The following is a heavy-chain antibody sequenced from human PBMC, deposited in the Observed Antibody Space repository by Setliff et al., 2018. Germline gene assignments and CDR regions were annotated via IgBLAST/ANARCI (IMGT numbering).Heavy chain of an antibody. CDR1: GFSLTTTGVA. J-gene: IGHJ6*02. D-gene: IGHD3-22*01. V-gene: IGHV2-26*01. CDR2: IFSMDQK. CDR3: ARIGTSSVLCGMDV. Sequence: SGPTLVNPTQTLTLTCTFSGFSLTTTGVAVGWIRQPPGKALEWLATIFSMDQKSYSTSLESRLLISKDTSATQVVLMMTNMNPADTGTYYCARIGTSSVLCGMDVWGQGTTVTVSS.